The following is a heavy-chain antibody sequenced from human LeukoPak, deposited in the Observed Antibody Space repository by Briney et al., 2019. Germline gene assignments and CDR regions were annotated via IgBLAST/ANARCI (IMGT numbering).Heavy chain of an antibody. J-gene: IGHJ6*03. CDR3: ARNLMARGVIQGQNYNMDV. D-gene: IGHD3-10*01. V-gene: IGHV1-18*01. CDR1: GYTFTSYG. Sequence: KTGASVKVSCKASGYTFTSYGLSWVRQAPGQGLDWMGWISPYNGDTNYAQKFQGRVTMTTDTSTSTAYMELRSLSFDDTAVYYCARNLMARGVIQGQNYNMDVWGKGTTVTVSS. CDR2: ISPYNGDT.